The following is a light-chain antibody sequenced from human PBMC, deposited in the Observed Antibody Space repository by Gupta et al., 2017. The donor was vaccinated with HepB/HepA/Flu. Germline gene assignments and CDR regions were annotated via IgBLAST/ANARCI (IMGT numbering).Light chain of an antibody. CDR1: QSRPNGDGSNY. CDR3: RQSICHPQG. V-gene: IGKV2D-29*01. J-gene: IGKJ5*01. Sequence: IVMTQTPLSLSVTPVQPASIARETSQSRPNGDGSNYLDWYLQKPGKPPQLLIYEGSNRCSGVPDRFSGSGSGTDFTLKISRVEAEDVGVYYCRQSICHPQGFGEGTQVEIK. CDR2: EGS.